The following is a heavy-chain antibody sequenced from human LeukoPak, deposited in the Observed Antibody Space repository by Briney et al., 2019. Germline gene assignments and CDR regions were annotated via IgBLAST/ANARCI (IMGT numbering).Heavy chain of an antibody. J-gene: IGHJ6*03. CDR2: FDPEDGET. CDR3: ARATTESGYSYGYINDYYYYYMDV. Sequence: ASVKVSCKVSGYTLTELSMHWVRQAPGKGLEWMGGFDPEDGETIYAQKFQGRVTMTTDTSTSTAYMELRSLRSDDTAVYYCARATTESGYSYGYINDYYYYYMDVWGKGTTVTVSS. D-gene: IGHD5-18*01. CDR1: GYTLTELS. V-gene: IGHV1-24*01.